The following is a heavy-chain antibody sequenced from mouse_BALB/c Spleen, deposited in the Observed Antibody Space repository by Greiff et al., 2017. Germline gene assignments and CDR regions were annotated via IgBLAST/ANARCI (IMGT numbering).Heavy chain of an antibody. CDR3: ARSTGTAWFAY. J-gene: IGHJ3*01. Sequence: VQLKQSGAELVKPGASVKLSCTASGFNIKDTYMHWVKQRPEQGLEWIGRIDPANGNTKYDPKFQGKATITADTSSNTAYLQLSSLTSEDTAVYYCARSTGTAWFAYWGQGTLVTVSA. CDR2: IDPANGNT. D-gene: IGHD4-1*01. CDR1: GFNIKDTY. V-gene: IGHV14-3*02.